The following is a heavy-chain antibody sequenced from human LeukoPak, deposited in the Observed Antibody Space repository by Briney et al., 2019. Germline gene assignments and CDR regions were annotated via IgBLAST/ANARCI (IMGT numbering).Heavy chain of an antibody. Sequence: SVKVSCKASGYTFTSYAISWVRQAPGQGLEWMGGIILIFGTANYAQKFQGRVTITADESTSTAYMELSSLRSEDTAVYYCASQPRDVTIFGVVILDSWFDPWGQGTLVTVSS. D-gene: IGHD3-3*01. CDR1: GYTFTSYA. CDR3: ASQPRDVTIFGVVILDSWFDP. CDR2: IILIFGTA. J-gene: IGHJ5*02. V-gene: IGHV1-69*13.